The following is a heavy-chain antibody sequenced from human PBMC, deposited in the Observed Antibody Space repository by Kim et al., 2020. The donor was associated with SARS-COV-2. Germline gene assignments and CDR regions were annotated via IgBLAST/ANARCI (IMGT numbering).Heavy chain of an antibody. V-gene: IGHV3-23*01. CDR3: AKARGSGRLDAFDI. Sequence: GGSLRLSCAASGFTFSNYAMSWVRQAPGKGLEWVSAISYSGISTYYADSVKGRFTISRDNSKNTLSLQMNSLRAEDTAVYYCAKARGSGRLDAFDIWGQGTMVTVSS. CDR1: GFTFSNYA. CDR2: ISYSGIST. J-gene: IGHJ3*02. D-gene: IGHD3-10*01.